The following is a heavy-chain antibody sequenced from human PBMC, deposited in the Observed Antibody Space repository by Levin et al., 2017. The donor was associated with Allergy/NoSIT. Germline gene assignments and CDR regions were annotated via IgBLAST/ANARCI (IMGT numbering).Heavy chain of an antibody. Sequence: SQTLSLPCTVSGDSMSRSYWSWIRQPPGKGLEWIGYIYYSGSTTYNPSLRSRVTISVDMSKNQFSLKVISVTAADTAVYYCARGTWHFDYWGQGTLVTVSS. J-gene: IGHJ4*02. CDR2: IYYSGST. CDR3: ARGTWHFDY. CDR1: GDSMSRSY. V-gene: IGHV4-59*08. D-gene: IGHD3/OR15-3a*01.